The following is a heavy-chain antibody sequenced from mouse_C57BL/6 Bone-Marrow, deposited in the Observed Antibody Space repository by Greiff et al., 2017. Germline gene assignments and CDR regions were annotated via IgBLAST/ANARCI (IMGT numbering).Heavy chain of an antibody. J-gene: IGHJ4*01. CDR3: ARGYDYDYSMDY. CDR2: INPNYGTT. Sequence: VHVKQSGPELVKPGASVKISCKASGYSFTDYNMNWVKQSNGKSLEWIGVINPNYGTTSYNQKFKGKATLTVDQSSSTAYRQHNSLTSEDSAVYCCARGYDYDYSMDYWGQGTSVTVSS. D-gene: IGHD2-4*01. V-gene: IGHV1-39*01. CDR1: GYSFTDYN.